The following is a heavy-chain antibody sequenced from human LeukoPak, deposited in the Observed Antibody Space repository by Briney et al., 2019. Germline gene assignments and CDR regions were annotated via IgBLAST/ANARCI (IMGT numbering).Heavy chain of an antibody. J-gene: IGHJ4*02. CDR3: ARGSVVITYSPGFYFDY. Sequence: SETLSLTCTVSGYSISSGYYWVWIRQTPGKGLEWIGSIYRSGSTNYNPSLKSRVTISIDTSKNQFSLKLSSVTAADTALYYCARGSVVITYSPGFYFDYWGQGTLVTVSS. D-gene: IGHD3-22*01. CDR2: IYRSGST. CDR1: GYSISSGYY. V-gene: IGHV4-38-2*02.